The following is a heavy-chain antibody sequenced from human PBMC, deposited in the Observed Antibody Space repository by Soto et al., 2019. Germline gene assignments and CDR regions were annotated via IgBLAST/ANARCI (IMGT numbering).Heavy chain of an antibody. CDR1: GYTFTSYD. Sequence: QVQLVQSGAEVKKPGASVKVSCKTSGYTFTSYDINWVRQATGQGLEWMGWMNPNSGNTGYAQKFQGRVTMTRNTSISTAYMDLISLRSEDTAVYYCARAGRHCSGGSCYSGDYGMDVWGQGTTVTVSS. J-gene: IGHJ6*02. D-gene: IGHD2-15*01. V-gene: IGHV1-8*01. CDR2: MNPNSGNT. CDR3: ARAGRHCSGGSCYSGDYGMDV.